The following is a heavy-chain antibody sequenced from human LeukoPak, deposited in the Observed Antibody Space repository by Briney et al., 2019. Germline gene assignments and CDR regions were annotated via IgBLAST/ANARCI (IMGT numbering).Heavy chain of an antibody. V-gene: IGHV3-48*01. CDR1: GFTFSTYT. CDR2: VTSGSSTI. Sequence: PGGSLRLSCAASGFTFSTYTMNWVRQAPGKGLEWVSYVTSGSSTIHYADSVKGRFTISRDNAKSSPYLQMNSLRAEDTAVYYCARGPTNYDHVWGSYRSYYFDYWGQGALVTVSS. D-gene: IGHD3-16*02. CDR3: ARGPTNYDHVWGSYRSYYFDY. J-gene: IGHJ4*02.